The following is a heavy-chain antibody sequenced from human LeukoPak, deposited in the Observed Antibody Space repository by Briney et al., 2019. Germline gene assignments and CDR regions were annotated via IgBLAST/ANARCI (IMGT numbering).Heavy chain of an antibody. CDR1: GYSFTSYW. CDR2: IYPGDFDT. D-gene: IGHD7-27*01. J-gene: IGHJ5*02. Sequence: GESLKISCKGSGYSFTSYWIGWVRQMPGKGLEWMGIIYPGDFDTRYSPSFQGQVTISADKSISTASLQWSSLKASHTAMYYCARQSWATYNWFDPWGQGTLVTVSS. V-gene: IGHV5-51*01. CDR3: ARQSWATYNWFDP.